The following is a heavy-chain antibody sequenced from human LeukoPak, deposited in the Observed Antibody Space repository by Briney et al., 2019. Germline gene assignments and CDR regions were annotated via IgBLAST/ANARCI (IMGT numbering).Heavy chain of an antibody. V-gene: IGHV3-74*01. J-gene: IGHJ2*01. Sequence: LAGGSLRLSCAASGFTFSSFLMRWVRHAPGKGLAWVSRIKGDGSTTNYADSVKGRFTNSKDNAKNTLYLQMSSLRAEDTAVYYCARVHIWPLWGRGTLVTVSS. CDR2: IKGDGSTT. CDR3: ARVHIWPL. CDR1: GFTFSSFL.